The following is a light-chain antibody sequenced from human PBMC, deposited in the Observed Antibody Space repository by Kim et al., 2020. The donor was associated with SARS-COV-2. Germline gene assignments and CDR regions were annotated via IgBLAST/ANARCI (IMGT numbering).Light chain of an antibody. V-gene: IGKV3-20*01. Sequence: EILLTQSPGTLSLSPGERATLSCRASQSVTSSYLAWYQQNPGQAPRLLIYAASNRATGIPDRFSGSGSGTDFTLTISRLEPEDFAVYYCQHYLRSSWTFGQGTKVDIK. CDR2: AAS. CDR1: QSVTSSY. J-gene: IGKJ1*01. CDR3: QHYLRSSWT.